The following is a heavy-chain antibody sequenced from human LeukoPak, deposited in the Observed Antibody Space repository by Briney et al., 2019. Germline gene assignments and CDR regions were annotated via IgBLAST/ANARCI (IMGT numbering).Heavy chain of an antibody. CDR1: GFTFSSYW. D-gene: IGHD3-22*01. CDR3: ARGAASSGYHKSVFDY. CDR2: INSDGSST. V-gene: IGHV3-74*01. J-gene: IGHJ4*02. Sequence: PGGSLRLSCAASGFTFSSYWMHWVRQAPGKGLVWVARINSDGSSTSYADSVKGRFTISRDNAKNTLYLQMNSLRAEDTAVYYCARGAASSGYHKSVFDYWGRGTLVTVSS.